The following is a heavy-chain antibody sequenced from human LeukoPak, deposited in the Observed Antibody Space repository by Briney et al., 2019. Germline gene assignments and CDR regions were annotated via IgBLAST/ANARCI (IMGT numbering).Heavy chain of an antibody. J-gene: IGHJ6*02. CDR3: ARNYGSGSHYYYGMDV. Sequence: GGSLRLSCAPSGVTLSSYEINCVPQAPGKGLGRGSYIRVRVGTTYSAHSVKGGFTISRDNTKNTLYLQMNSLRAQNTAVYFCARNYGSGSHYYYGMDVWGQGATVTVSS. D-gene: IGHD3-10*01. V-gene: IGHV3-48*03. CDR1: GVTLSSYE. CDR2: IRVRVGTT.